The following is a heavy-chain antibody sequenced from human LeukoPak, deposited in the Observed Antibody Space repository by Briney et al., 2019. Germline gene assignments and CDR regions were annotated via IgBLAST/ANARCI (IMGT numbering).Heavy chain of an antibody. CDR2: ISGSGVYT. D-gene: IGHD4-17*01. V-gene: IGHV3-21*01. J-gene: IGHJ3*02. CDR3: AGINDYGDPTGAFDI. CDR1: GFTFDSYG. Sequence: PGGSLRLSCAASGFTFDSYGMNWVRQAPGKGLEWVSGISGSGVYTYYADSVKGRFTISRDNAKNSLYLQMNSLRAEDTAVYYCAGINDYGDPTGAFDIWGQGTMVTVSS.